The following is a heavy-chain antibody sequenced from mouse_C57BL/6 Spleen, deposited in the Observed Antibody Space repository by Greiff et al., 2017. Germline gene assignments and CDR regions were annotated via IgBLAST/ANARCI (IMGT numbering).Heavy chain of an antibody. Sequence: QVQLQQPGAELVKPGASVKLSCKASGYTFTSYWMQWVKQRPGQGLEWIGEIDPSDSNTNYNQKFKGKATLTVDTSSSTAYMQLSSLTSEDSAVYYCARGPSQAPYFDYWGQGTTLTVSS. CDR3: ARGPSQAPYFDY. D-gene: IGHD3-2*02. CDR1: GYTFTSYW. CDR2: IDPSDSNT. V-gene: IGHV1-50*01. J-gene: IGHJ2*01.